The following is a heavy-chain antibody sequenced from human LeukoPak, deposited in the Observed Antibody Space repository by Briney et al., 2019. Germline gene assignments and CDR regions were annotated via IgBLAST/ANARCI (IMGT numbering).Heavy chain of an antibody. CDR2: ISGSGGST. V-gene: IGHV3-23*01. D-gene: IGHD2-15*01. CDR3: AKGVAAYYYYGMDV. Sequence: GSLRLSCAASGFTFSSYAMSWVRQAPGKGLEWVSAISGSGGSTHYADSVKGRFTISRDNSKNTLYLQMNSLRAEDTAVYYCAKGVAAYYYYGMDVWGQGTTVTASS. CDR1: GFTFSSYA. J-gene: IGHJ6*02.